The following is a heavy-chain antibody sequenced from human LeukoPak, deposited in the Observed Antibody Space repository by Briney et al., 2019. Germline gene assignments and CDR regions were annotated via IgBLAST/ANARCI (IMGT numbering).Heavy chain of an antibody. CDR2: IYTSGST. CDR1: GGSISSGSYY. D-gene: IGHD1-20*01. V-gene: IGHV4-61*02. CDR3: ARERGDNWNVGP. Sequence: SQTLSLTCTVSGGSISSGSYYWSWIRQPAGKGLEWIGRIYTSGSTNYNPSLKSRVTISVDTSKNQFSLKLSSVTAADTVVYYCARERGDNWNVGPWGQGTLVTVSS. J-gene: IGHJ5*02.